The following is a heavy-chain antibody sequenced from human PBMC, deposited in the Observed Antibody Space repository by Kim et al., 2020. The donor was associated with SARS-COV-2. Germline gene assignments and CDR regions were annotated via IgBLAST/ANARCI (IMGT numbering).Heavy chain of an antibody. V-gene: IGHV3-7*03. Sequence: YADSLKGRFTMSKDNAKNSLYLEMNGLRAEDTAIYYCASLDSAQVPGVFWGQETLVTVSS. J-gene: IGHJ4*02. D-gene: IGHD3-10*01. CDR3: ASLDSAQVPGVF.